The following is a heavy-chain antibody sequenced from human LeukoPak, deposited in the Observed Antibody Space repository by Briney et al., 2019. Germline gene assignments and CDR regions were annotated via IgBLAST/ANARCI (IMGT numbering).Heavy chain of an antibody. CDR3: ARDRDWSLPHYFDY. D-gene: IGHD3-9*01. V-gene: IGHV3-48*01. CDR2: ISSSGASI. CDR1: GFTFTSHS. J-gene: IGHJ4*02. Sequence: PGGSLRLSCDASGFTFTSHSMNWVRQAPGKGLEWISYISSSGASIYYADSVKGRFTISRDNAKNSLYLQMNSLRAEDTAVYYCARDRDWSLPHYFDYWGQGTLVTVSS.